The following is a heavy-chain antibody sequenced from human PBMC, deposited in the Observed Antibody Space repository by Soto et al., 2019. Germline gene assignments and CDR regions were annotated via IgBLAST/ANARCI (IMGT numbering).Heavy chain of an antibody. J-gene: IGHJ3*02. CDR3: ARVERGTATTVVDAFDI. D-gene: IGHD1-1*01. Sequence: QVQLQQWGAGLLKPSETLSLTCAVYGGFVSSGSYYWSWIRQPPGKGLEWIGEMSHSGGTHFNPSLKSRVTISVDTSKNQFYLKMPSVTAADTALYYCARVERGTATTVVDAFDIWGPGTMVTVSS. CDR1: GGFVSSGSYY. CDR2: MSHSGGT. V-gene: IGHV4-34*01.